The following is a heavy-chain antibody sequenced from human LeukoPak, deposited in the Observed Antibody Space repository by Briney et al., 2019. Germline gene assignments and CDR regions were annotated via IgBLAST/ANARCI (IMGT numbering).Heavy chain of an antibody. D-gene: IGHD3-9*01. V-gene: IGHV4-61*02. CDR3: AREMAERYYDILTGYYTRDAFHI. Sequence: TSETLSLTCTVSGGSISSGSYYWGWIRQPAGKGLEWIGRIYTNGSTNYNPSLKSRVTISVDTSKNQFSLKLSSVTAADTAVYYCAREMAERYYDILTGYYTRDAFHIWGQGTMVTVSS. CDR2: IYTNGST. J-gene: IGHJ3*02. CDR1: GGSISSGSYY.